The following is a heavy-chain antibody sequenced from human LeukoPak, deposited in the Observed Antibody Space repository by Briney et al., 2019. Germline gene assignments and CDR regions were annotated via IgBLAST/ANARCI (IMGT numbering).Heavy chain of an antibody. CDR2: INPNSGGT. CDR3: AGGITIFGVVEYGMDV. Sequence: GASVKVSCKASGYTFTGYYMHWVRQAPGQGLEWMGWINPNSGGTNYAQKFQGRVTMTRDTSISTAYMELSRLRSDDTAVYYCAGGITIFGVVEYGMDVWGQGTTVTVSS. J-gene: IGHJ6*02. CDR1: GYTFTGYY. V-gene: IGHV1-2*02. D-gene: IGHD3-3*01.